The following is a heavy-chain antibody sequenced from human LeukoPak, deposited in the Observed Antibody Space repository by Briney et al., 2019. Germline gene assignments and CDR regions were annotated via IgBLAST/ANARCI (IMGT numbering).Heavy chain of an antibody. D-gene: IGHD6-19*01. J-gene: IGHJ4*02. Sequence: PGGSLPQTRPGSGFIHRDYAMSWVGPAPGKGLDGVGFIRSKGYGGTTEYAASVKGRFTISRDDSKSIAYLQMNSLKTEDTAVYYCTKVAASSGWYYFDYWGQGTLVTVSS. CDR1: GFIHRDYA. CDR3: TKVAASSGWYYFDY. V-gene: IGHV3-49*04. CDR2: IRSKGYGGTT.